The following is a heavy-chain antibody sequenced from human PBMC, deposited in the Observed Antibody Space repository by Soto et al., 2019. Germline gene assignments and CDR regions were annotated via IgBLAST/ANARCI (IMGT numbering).Heavy chain of an antibody. J-gene: IGHJ4*02. CDR1: GGSISGGGYY. D-gene: IGHD3-22*01. V-gene: IGHV4-31*02. CDR3: ARAPRVGPSYYDSGNYRFDN. Sequence: SETLSLTCTVSGGSISGGGYYWSWIRQHAGKGLEWIGYIYYSGSTYYNPSLKSRVTISVDTSKNQFSLKLSSVTAADTAVYYCARAPRVGPSYYDSGNYRFDNWGQGTLVTVSS. CDR2: IYYSGST.